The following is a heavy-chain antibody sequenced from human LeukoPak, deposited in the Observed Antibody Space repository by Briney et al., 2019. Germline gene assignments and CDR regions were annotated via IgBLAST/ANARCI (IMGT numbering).Heavy chain of an antibody. D-gene: IGHD2-2*01. V-gene: IGHV1-69*13. CDR2: IIPIFGTA. Sequence: ASVKVSCKASGYTFTSYYMHWVRQAPGQGLEWMGGIIPIFGTANYAQKFQGRVTITADESTSTAYMELSSLRSEDTAVYYCARPLYCSSTSCYGDYYGMDVWGQGTTVTVSS. J-gene: IGHJ6*02. CDR1: GYTFTSYY. CDR3: ARPLYCSSTSCYGDYYGMDV.